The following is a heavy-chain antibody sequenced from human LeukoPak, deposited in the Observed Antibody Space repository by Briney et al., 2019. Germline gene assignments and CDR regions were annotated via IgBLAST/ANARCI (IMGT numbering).Heavy chain of an antibody. CDR1: GFTFSSYA. Sequence: GGSLRLSCAAAGFTFSSYAMSWVRQAPGKGLEWVSAISGSGGSTYYADSVKGRFTISRDNSKNTLYLQMNSLRAEDTAVYYCAKDSSTSPFGYYYYGMDVWGQGTTVTVSS. CDR2: ISGSGGST. D-gene: IGHD2-2*01. V-gene: IGHV3-23*01. J-gene: IGHJ6*02. CDR3: AKDSSTSPFGYYYYGMDV.